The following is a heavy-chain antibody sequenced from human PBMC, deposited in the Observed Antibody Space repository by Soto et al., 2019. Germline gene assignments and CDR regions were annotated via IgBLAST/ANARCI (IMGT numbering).Heavy chain of an antibody. V-gene: IGHV3-30-3*02. J-gene: IGHJ4*02. CDR3: AKHMDDSGYFYVEGADH. Sequence: GSLRLGCVASGFTVGRYAMHWVRQFPGRGLERVAVISYTGANTYYVGSVRGRFTISRDNSKNTLYLQMNSLRAEDTAMYYCAKHMDDSGYFYVEGADHWGQGTLVTVSS. CDR2: ISYTGANT. CDR1: GFTVGRYA. D-gene: IGHD3-22*01.